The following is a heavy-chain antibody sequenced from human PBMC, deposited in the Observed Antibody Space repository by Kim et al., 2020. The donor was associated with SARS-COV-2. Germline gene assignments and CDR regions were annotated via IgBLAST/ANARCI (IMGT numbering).Heavy chain of an antibody. J-gene: IGHJ5*02. CDR2: ISGDGATT. CDR3: AKVVYYGSGSTTNWFDP. D-gene: IGHD3-10*01. Sequence: GGSLRLSCVASGFSLSNYAMIWVRQGPGKGLEWVSAISGDGATTYYLDSVKGRFTISRDPSKNTLYLQMNTLGVEDTAVYYCAKVVYYGSGSTTNWFDPWGQGTLVTVSS. CDR1: GFSLSNYA. V-gene: IGHV3-23*01.